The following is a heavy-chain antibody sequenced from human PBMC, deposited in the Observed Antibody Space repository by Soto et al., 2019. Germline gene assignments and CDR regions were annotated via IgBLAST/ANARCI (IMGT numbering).Heavy chain of an antibody. CDR2: IIPIFGTA. CDR3: ARDPSNSSGCYNY. J-gene: IGHJ4*02. V-gene: IGHV1-69*01. D-gene: IGHD6-19*01. CDR1: GGTFSSYA. Sequence: QVQLVQSGAEVKKPGSSVTVSCKASGGTFSSYAISWGRQAPGQGLEWMGGIIPIFGTANYAQKFQGRVTSTADESTSTAYMEQSSLRSKYTAVYYCARDPSNSSGCYNYWGQGPLVTVSS.